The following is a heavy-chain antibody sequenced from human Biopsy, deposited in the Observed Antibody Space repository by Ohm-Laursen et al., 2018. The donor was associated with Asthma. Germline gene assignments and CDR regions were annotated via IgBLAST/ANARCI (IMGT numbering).Heavy chain of an antibody. CDR3: ARGPELDV. J-gene: IGHJ6*02. V-gene: IGHV4-34*01. CDR2: TNERGVT. Sequence: TLSLTCDVSPGSFSGFFWTWIRQSPGKGLEWIGETNERGVTSNNPSLKSRVIISIDTYWNRVSLKLTSVTAADTAVYYCARGPELDVWGQGTTVTVSS. CDR1: PGSFSGFF.